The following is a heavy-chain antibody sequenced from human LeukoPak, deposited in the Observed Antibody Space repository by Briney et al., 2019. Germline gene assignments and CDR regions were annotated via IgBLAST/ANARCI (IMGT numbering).Heavy chain of an antibody. CDR1: GYTFTSYG. V-gene: IGHV1-18*01. J-gene: IGHJ4*02. CDR3: ARGPYDYVWGSYPKNDY. Sequence: ASVKVSCKASGYTFTSYGISWVRQAPGQGLEWMGWISAYNGNTNYAQKLQGRVTMTTDTSTSTACMELRSLRSDDTAVYYCARGPYDYVWGSYPKNDYWGQGTLVTVSS. CDR2: ISAYNGNT. D-gene: IGHD3-16*02.